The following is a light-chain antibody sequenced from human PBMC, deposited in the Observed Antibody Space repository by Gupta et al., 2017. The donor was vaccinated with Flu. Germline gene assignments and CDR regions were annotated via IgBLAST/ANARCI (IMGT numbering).Light chain of an antibody. CDR3: QSYDTFGKSLL. V-gene: IGLV1-40*01. CDR1: SSNIGAHYD. Sequence: LPQPPSVSGAPGQRVTLSCNGTSSNIGAHYDLHWYQQLPGSAPRLLIYASISRPSGVPDRFSASKSGASASLAITGLQPEDEATYYCQSYDTFGKSLLFGGGTKLTVL. J-gene: IGLJ3*02. CDR2: ASI.